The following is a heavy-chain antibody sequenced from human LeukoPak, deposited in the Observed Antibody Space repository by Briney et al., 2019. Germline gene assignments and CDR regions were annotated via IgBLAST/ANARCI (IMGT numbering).Heavy chain of an antibody. J-gene: IGHJ4*02. V-gene: IGHV3-48*03. CDR2: ISSSGSTI. CDR3: ARAPVLLWFGDYFDY. D-gene: IGHD3-10*01. CDR1: GFTFGSYE. Sequence: GGSLRLSCAASGFTFGSYEMNWVRQAPGKGLEWVSYISSSGSTIYYADSVKGRFTISRDNAKNSLYLQMNSLRAEDTAVYYCARAPVLLWFGDYFDYWGQGTLVTVSS.